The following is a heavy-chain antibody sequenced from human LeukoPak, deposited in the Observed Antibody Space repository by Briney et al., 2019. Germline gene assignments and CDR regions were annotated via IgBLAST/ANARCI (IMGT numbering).Heavy chain of an antibody. Sequence: GGSLRLSCAASGFTFSSYAMHWVRQAPGKGLEWVAVLSYDGSGRYFADSVQGRFAISRDNSKNTLYLQMNSLRPEDTAVYYCAKKGSDGMDVWGQGTTVTVSS. CDR3: AKKGSDGMDV. V-gene: IGHV3-30*18. D-gene: IGHD1-26*01. CDR2: LSYDGSGR. J-gene: IGHJ6*02. CDR1: GFTFSSYA.